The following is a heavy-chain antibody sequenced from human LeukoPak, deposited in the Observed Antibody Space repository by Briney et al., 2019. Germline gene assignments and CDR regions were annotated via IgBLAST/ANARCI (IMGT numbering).Heavy chain of an antibody. J-gene: IGHJ4*02. V-gene: IGHV3-48*04. D-gene: IGHD3-22*01. Sequence: PGGSLRLSCAASGFTLSSSNMHWVRQAPGKGLEWVSYISSGSSTIYYAASVKGRFTISRDNAKSSLYPQMNSLSAEDTAVYYCARGSGYYYNYWGQGTLVTVSS. CDR2: ISSGSSTI. CDR1: GFTLSSSN. CDR3: ARGSGYYYNY.